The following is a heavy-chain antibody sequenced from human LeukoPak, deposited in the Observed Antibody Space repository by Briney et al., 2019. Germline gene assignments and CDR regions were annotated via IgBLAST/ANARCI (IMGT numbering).Heavy chain of an antibody. CDR2: INHSGGT. CDR3: ARGSVAGQRRWFDP. Sequence: KASETLSLTCAVYGGSFSGYYWSWIRQPPGKGLEWIGEINHSGGTKYNPSLKSRVTISVDTSKNQFSLKLSSVTAADTAVYYCARGSVAGQRRWFDPWGQGTLVTVSS. J-gene: IGHJ5*02. D-gene: IGHD6-19*01. CDR1: GGSFSGYY. V-gene: IGHV4-34*01.